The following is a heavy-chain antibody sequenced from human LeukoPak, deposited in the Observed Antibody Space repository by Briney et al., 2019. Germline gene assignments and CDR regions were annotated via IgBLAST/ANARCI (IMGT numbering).Heavy chain of an antibody. Sequence: SETLSLTCSVSGAPLSSYYWDWLRQTPGKGLERIGYISDTGKTESNPSLNSRVSISLDTSKKHFSLRLRSVTAADSAVYYCATGYYEPFATWGPGILVTVSS. D-gene: IGHD2/OR15-2a*01. CDR3: ATGYYEPFAT. V-gene: IGHV4-59*01. CDR2: ISDTGKT. J-gene: IGHJ5*02. CDR1: GAPLSSYY.